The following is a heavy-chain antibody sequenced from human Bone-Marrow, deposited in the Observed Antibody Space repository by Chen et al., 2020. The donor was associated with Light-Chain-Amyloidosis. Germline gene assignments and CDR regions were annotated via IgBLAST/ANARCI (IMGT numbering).Heavy chain of an antibody. D-gene: IGHD1-1*01. CDR3: VRHLRAWDDRDAFDI. CDR2: ITTSSNYI. V-gene: IGHV3-21*01. Sequence: EVQLVESGGGLVKPGGSLRLSCAASGFTFSSYSMNWVRQTPGKGLEWVSSITTSSNYIYYAASVKGRFTISRDNAKNSLYLQMNSLRAEDTAMYYCVRHLRAWDDRDAFDIWGQGTMVTVSS. J-gene: IGHJ3*02. CDR1: GFTFSSYS.